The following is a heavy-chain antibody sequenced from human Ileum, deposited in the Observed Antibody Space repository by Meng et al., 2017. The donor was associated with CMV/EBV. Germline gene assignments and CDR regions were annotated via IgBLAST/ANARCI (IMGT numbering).Heavy chain of an antibody. D-gene: IGHD1-26*01. Sequence: GSVSGGRYYWTWIRQSPVKGLEWIGYIYDTGITNYDPSLGGRVTISFDLSKNHFSLKLVSLIPADTAVYYCARSASGRLGASNWFDPWGQGTLVTVSS. J-gene: IGHJ5*02. V-gene: IGHV4-61*03. CDR3: ARSASGRLGASNWFDP. CDR2: IYDTGIT. CDR1: GSVSGGRYY.